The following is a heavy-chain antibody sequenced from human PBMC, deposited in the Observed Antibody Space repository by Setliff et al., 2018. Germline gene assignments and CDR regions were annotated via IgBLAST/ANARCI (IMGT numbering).Heavy chain of an antibody. CDR3: ANHNPARRALNGTPLDN. Sequence: PGGSLRLSCAVSGVTFSNYNMNWVRQAPGKGLEWVSSISATNTYITYADSVKGRFTISRDNAKNSLYLQMNSLRAEDTATYYCANHNPARRALNGTPLDNWGQGTLVTVSS. D-gene: IGHD1-1*01. CDR1: GVTFSNYN. V-gene: IGHV3-21*01. CDR2: ISATNTYI. J-gene: IGHJ4*02.